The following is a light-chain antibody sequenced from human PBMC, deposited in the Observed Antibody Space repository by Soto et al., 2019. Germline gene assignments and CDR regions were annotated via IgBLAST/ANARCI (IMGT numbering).Light chain of an antibody. Sequence: QSALTQPPSASGSPGQSVTISCTGSSSDVGNYNYVSWYQQHPGKAPKLMIYEVIKRPSGVPARFSGSKSGNTASLTVSGLQAEDEADYYCTSYTDSNIYVFGSGTKVTVL. CDR1: SSDVGNYNY. J-gene: IGLJ1*01. CDR3: TSYTDSNIYV. CDR2: EVI. V-gene: IGLV2-8*01.